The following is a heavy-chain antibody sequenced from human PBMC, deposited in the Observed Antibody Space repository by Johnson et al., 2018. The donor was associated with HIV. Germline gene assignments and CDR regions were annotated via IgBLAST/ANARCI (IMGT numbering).Heavy chain of an antibody. CDR1: GFTFSDYY. J-gene: IGHJ3*02. D-gene: IGHD1-26*01. CDR3: AKAWELLGRRAALDI. V-gene: IGHV3-11*01. Sequence: QEQLVESGGGVVQPGGSLRLSCAASGFTFSDYYMSWIRQAPGKGLEWVSYISSSCSTIYYADSVKGRFTISRDNSKNSLYLQMNSLRAEDTALYYCAKAWELLGRRAALDIWGQGTMVTVSS. CDR2: ISSSCSTI.